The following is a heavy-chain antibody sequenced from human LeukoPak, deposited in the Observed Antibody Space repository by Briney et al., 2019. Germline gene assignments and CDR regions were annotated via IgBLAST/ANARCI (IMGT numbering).Heavy chain of an antibody. CDR3: ASGERVGAKFFDY. J-gene: IGHJ4*02. Sequence: GRSLRLSCAASGFTFSSYGMHWVRQAPGKGLEWVAVIWYDGSNKYYADSVKGRFTISRDNSKNTLYLQMNSLRAEDTAVYYCASGERVGAKFFDYWGQGTLVTVSS. CDR1: GFTFSSYG. D-gene: IGHD1-26*01. V-gene: IGHV3-33*01. CDR2: IWYDGSNK.